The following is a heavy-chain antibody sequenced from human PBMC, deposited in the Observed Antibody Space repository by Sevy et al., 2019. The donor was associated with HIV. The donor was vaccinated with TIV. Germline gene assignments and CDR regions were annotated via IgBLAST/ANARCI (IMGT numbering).Heavy chain of an antibody. D-gene: IGHD4-17*01. CDR3: ARDLPPSATTVAHFDC. J-gene: IGHJ4*02. CDR2: ISNSSTSM. Sequence: GGSLRLSCVASGFTFSSYEMNWVRQAPGKGLEWVSYISNSSTSMYYSDSVKGRFTISRDNARNSLYLQMNSLRAEDTAVYYCARDLPPSATTVAHFDCWGQGTLVTVSS. V-gene: IGHV3-48*03. CDR1: GFTFSSYE.